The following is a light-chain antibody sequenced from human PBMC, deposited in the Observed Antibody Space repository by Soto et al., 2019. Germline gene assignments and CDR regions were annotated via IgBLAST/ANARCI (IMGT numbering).Light chain of an antibody. V-gene: IGKV3-11*01. CDR3: QQLSNVPLT. CDR1: QSVSSY. J-gene: IGKJ4*01. Sequence: EIVLTQSPATLSLSPGERATLSCRASQSVSSYLAWYQQKPGQAPRLLIYDASNRATGIPARFSGSGSGTDFTLTISSLEPEDFAVYYCQQLSNVPLTFCGGTRVDIK. CDR2: DAS.